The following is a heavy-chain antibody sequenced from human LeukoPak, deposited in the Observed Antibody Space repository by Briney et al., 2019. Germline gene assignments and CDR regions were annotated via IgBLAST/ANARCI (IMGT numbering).Heavy chain of an antibody. D-gene: IGHD2-21*02. CDR1: GFTFSSYS. CDR3: ARDRVAIPIVVVTAIPDAFDI. Sequence: RTGGSLRLSCAASGFTFSSYSMNWVRQAPGKGLEWVSSISSSSSYIYYADSVKGRFTISRDNAKNSLYLQMNSLRAEDTAVYYCARDRVAIPIVVVTAIPDAFDIWGQGTMVTVSS. CDR2: ISSSSSYI. J-gene: IGHJ3*02. V-gene: IGHV3-21*01.